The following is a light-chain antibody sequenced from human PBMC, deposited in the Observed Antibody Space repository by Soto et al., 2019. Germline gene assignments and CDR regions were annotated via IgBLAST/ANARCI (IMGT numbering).Light chain of an antibody. Sequence: IPLTQSPSSLSASVGDRVTITCRASQGISSYLAWYQQKPGKAPKLLIYAASTLQSGAASRFSGSGSGTDFTLTISSLQPEDFATYYGQQLNSYPYTFGQGTKLEIK. CDR2: AAS. CDR1: QGISSY. V-gene: IGKV1-9*01. J-gene: IGKJ2*01. CDR3: QQLNSYPYT.